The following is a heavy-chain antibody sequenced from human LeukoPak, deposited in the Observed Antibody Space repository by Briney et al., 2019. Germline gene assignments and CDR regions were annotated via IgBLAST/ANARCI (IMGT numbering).Heavy chain of an antibody. V-gene: IGHV4-59*01. CDR2: IYYSGST. D-gene: IGHD3-22*01. CDR3: ARVSYYYDSSGYSNTYYYYYMDV. Sequence: SETLSLTCTVSGGSISSYYWSWIRQPPGKGLEWIGYIYYSGSTNYNPSLKSRVTISVDTSKNQFSLKLSSVTAADTAVYYCARVSYYYDSSGYSNTYYYYYMDVWGKGTTVTISS. CDR1: GGSISSYY. J-gene: IGHJ6*03.